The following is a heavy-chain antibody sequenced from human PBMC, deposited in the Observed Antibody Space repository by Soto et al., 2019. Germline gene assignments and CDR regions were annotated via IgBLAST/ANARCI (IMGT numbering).Heavy chain of an antibody. CDR3: ARTARFGGSPDPDYYFAY. V-gene: IGHV3-30-3*01. CDR1: GFIFSNYA. J-gene: IGHJ4*02. Sequence: PGGSLRLSFVASGFIFSNYALNWVRQAPGKGLEWVAILSSDGSNRYYADSVKGRFTISRDNSKNTLFLQLNNLRLDDTAVYYCARTARFGGSPDPDYYFAYWGQGTPVTVSS. D-gene: IGHD2-15*01. CDR2: LSSDGSNR.